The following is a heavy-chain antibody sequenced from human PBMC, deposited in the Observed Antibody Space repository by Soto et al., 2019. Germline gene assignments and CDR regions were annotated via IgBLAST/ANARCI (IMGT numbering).Heavy chain of an antibody. Sequence: LSLTCTVSGGSISSGDYYWSWIRQPPGKGLEWIGYIYYSGSTYYNPSLKSRVTISVDTSKNQFSLKLSSVTAADTAVYYCAREGSMYYYDSSGYYGYFDYWGQGTLVTVSS. CDR1: GGSISSGDYY. V-gene: IGHV4-30-4*01. CDR3: AREGSMYYYDSSGYYGYFDY. D-gene: IGHD3-22*01. CDR2: IYYSGST. J-gene: IGHJ4*02.